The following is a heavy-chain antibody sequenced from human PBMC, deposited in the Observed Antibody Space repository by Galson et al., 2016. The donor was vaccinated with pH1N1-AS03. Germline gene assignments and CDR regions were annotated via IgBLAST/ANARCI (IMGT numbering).Heavy chain of an antibody. V-gene: IGHV2-5*02. CDR3: ARTAGWLPDF. D-gene: IGHD3-9*01. Sequence: PALVKPTQTLTLTCTFSGFSLTTSAVGVVWIRQPPGKALEWLALIYWDDDKRYNSSLKSRLTITKDTSKNQVVLTMTNMDPVDTATHYCARTAGWLPDFWGQGTLVTVSS. CDR2: IYWDDDK. J-gene: IGHJ4*02. CDR1: GFSLTTSAVG.